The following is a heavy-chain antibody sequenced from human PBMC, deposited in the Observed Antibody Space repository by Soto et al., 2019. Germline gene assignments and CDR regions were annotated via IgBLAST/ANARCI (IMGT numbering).Heavy chain of an antibody. V-gene: IGHV1-2*02. CDR2: INPKSGRT. D-gene: IGHD6-19*01. CDR1: RYTFTVYY. CDR3: ARDLAKGGWSAGFDY. J-gene: IGHJ4*02. Sequence: GSSVKVSCKASRYTFTVYYMHWVRQAPGQGLEWMGWINPKSGRTMYPQKFQGRVTITLDTSISTAYMALTRLRSDDTAVYYFARDLAKGGWSAGFDYSGQGTMVTVSS.